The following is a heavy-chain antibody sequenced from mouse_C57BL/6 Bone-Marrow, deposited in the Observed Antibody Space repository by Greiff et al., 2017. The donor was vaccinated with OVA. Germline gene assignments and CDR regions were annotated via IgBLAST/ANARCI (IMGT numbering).Heavy chain of an antibody. D-gene: IGHD2-4*01. CDR1: GYTFTEYT. V-gene: IGHV1-62-2*01. Sequence: QVQLKESGAELVKPGASVKLSCKASGYTFTEYTIHWVKQRSGQGLEWIGWFYPGSGSIKYNEKFKDKATLTADKSSSTVYMELSRLTSEDSAVYFCARHEGEDYDYDGSYWYFDVWGTGTTVTVSS. J-gene: IGHJ1*03. CDR2: FYPGSGSI. CDR3: ARHEGEDYDYDGSYWYFDV.